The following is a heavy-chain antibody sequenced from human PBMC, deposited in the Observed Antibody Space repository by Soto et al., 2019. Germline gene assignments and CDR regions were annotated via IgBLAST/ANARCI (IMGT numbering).Heavy chain of an antibody. V-gene: IGHV4-31*03. CDR2: IYYSGST. D-gene: IGHD4-17*01. J-gene: IGHJ6*02. Sequence: QVQLQESGPGLVKPSQTLSLTCTVSGGSISSGGYYWSWIRKHPGKGLEWIGYIYYSGSTYYNPSLKSRVTISVDTSKNQFSLKLSSVTAADTAVYYCARGRATTVTTALYYGMDVWGQGTTVTVSS. CDR3: ARGRATTVTTALYYGMDV. CDR1: GGSISSGGYY.